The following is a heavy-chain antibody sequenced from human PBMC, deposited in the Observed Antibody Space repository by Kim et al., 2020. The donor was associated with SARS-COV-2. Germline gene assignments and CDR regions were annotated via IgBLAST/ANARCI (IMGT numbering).Heavy chain of an antibody. D-gene: IGHD2-2*01. V-gene: IGHV3-23*01. CDR3: ANFGCSTSCS. J-gene: IGHJ5*02. Sequence: GGSLRLSCAASGFTFSSYAMSWVRQAPGKGVEWVSAISGSGGSTYYADSVKGRFTISRDNSKNTLYLQMNSLRAEDTAVYYCANFGCSTSCSWGQGTLVTVSS. CDR2: ISGSGGST. CDR1: GFTFSSYA.